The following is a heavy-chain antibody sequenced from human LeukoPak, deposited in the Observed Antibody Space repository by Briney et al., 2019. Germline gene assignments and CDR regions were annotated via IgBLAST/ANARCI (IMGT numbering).Heavy chain of an antibody. V-gene: IGHV4-59*12. CDR1: GGSINTYY. J-gene: IGHJ4*02. Sequence: SETLSLTCTVSGGSINTYYWSWIRQPPGKGLEWIASVYHSGTSNYNPSLKSRVTISVDTSKNQFSLKLSSVTAADTAVYYCASYNGAYWGQGTLVTVSS. CDR3: ASYNGAY. CDR2: VYHSGTS. D-gene: IGHD5-24*01.